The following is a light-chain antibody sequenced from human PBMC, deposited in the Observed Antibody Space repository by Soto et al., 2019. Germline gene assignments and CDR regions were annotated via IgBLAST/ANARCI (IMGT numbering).Light chain of an antibody. CDR3: QQYKSYST. V-gene: IGKV1-5*01. Sequence: DIQMTQSPSTLSASVGDRVTLTCRASQSLNTRLAWYQQRPGKAPKILIYDASTLESGVPSRFSGGGSGTEFTLTINNLQPDDLATYICQQYKSYSTFGRGTKVDIK. CDR1: QSLNTR. J-gene: IGKJ1*01. CDR2: DAS.